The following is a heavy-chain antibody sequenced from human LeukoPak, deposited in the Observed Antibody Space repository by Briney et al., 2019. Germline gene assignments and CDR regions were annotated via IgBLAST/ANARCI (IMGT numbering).Heavy chain of an antibody. CDR3: ARDTFEPLVIDF. J-gene: IGHJ4*02. CDR1: GFSFRRYA. D-gene: IGHD6-13*01. V-gene: IGHV3-21*05. Sequence: GGSLRLSCAASGFSFRRYAMNWVRQAPGKGLEWVAYVNAESTDILYADSVRGRFTISRDNAKNSLYPQMNSLRAEDRGVYYCARDTFEPLVIDFWGQGTLVTVSS. CDR2: VNAESTDI.